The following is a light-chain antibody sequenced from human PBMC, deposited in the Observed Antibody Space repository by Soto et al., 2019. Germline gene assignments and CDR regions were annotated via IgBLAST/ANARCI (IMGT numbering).Light chain of an antibody. Sequence: AIRVTQSPSSISVSAGDRVTITCRASQEISPFLAWYQQRPGKAPNLHLYASSTLKSGVPSRFSGSGSGTDFTLTISNLQSEDSATYFCQQYYQYPRTFGQGTKVEIK. CDR1: QEISPF. CDR3: QQYYQYPRT. V-gene: IGKV1-8*01. CDR2: ASS. J-gene: IGKJ1*01.